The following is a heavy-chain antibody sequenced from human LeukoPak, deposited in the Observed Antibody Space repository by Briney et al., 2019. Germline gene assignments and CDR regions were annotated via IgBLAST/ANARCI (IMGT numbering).Heavy chain of an antibody. CDR3: ARVLDSSGWYRRGGDYYYYGMDV. CDR1: GYTFTGYY. J-gene: IGHJ6*02. V-gene: IGHV1-2*02. Sequence: ASVKVSCKASGYTFTGYYMHWVRQAPGQGLEWMGWINPNSGGTNYVQKFQGRVTMTRDTSISTAYMELSRLRSDDTAVYYCARVLDSSGWYRRGGDYYYYGMDVWGQGTTVTVSS. CDR2: INPNSGGT. D-gene: IGHD6-19*01.